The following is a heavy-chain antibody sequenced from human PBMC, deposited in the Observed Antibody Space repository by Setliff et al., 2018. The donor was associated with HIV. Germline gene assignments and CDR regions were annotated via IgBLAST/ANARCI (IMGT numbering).Heavy chain of an antibody. Sequence: SETLSLTCTVSGGSISSYYWSWIRQPPGKGLEWIGYIYYSGSTNYNPSLKSRITISVDTSKNQFSLKLDSVTAADTAVYYCARGEACGGGCHYAFELWGRGTMVTVSS. V-gene: IGHV4-59*08. CDR3: ARGEACGGGCHYAFEL. D-gene: IGHD2-21*02. J-gene: IGHJ3*01. CDR2: IYYSGST. CDR1: GGSISSYY.